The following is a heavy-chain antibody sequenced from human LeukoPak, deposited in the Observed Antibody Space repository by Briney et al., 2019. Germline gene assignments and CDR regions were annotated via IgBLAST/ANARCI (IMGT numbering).Heavy chain of an antibody. CDR2: IVVGSGNI. V-gene: IGHV1-58*01. J-gene: IGHJ3*02. D-gene: IGHD1-26*01. Sequence: SVKVSCKASGFTFTSSAVQWVRQARGQRLEWIGWIVVGSGNINYAQKFQERVTITRDMSTSTAYMELSSLRSEDTAVYYCAALDGIVGATGAFDIWGQGTMVTVSS. CDR1: GFTFTSSA. CDR3: AALDGIVGATGAFDI.